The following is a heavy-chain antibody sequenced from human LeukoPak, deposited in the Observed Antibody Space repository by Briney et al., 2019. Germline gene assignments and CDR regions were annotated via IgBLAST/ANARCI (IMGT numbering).Heavy chain of an antibody. V-gene: IGHV3-49*03. J-gene: IGHJ6*03. CDR3: TRRGTVTGYYYYYYMDV. D-gene: IGHD4-17*01. Sequence: GGSLRLSCTASGFTFGDYAMSWFRQAPGKGLEWVGFIRSKAYGGTTEYAASVKGRFTISRDDSKSIAYLQMNSLKTEDTAVYYCTRRGTVTGYYYYYYMDVWGKGTTVTVSS. CDR1: GFTFGDYA. CDR2: IRSKAYGGTT.